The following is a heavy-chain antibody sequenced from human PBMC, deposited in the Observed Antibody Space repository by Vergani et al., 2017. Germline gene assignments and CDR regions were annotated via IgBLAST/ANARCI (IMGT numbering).Heavy chain of an antibody. CDR2: ISSDGSNK. D-gene: IGHD3-22*01. CDR1: GLMFNNYG. Sequence: QVQLVESGGVVVQPGRSLRLSCETSGLMFNNYGMHWVRQAPGKGLEWVAVISSDGSNKHYADSVKGRFTISRDNSQNTLYLQMDSLTAEDTAIYFCVNGYYYDQSGLASFDYWGQGTLVTVSS. V-gene: IGHV3-30*18. CDR3: VNGYYYDQSGLASFDY. J-gene: IGHJ4*02.